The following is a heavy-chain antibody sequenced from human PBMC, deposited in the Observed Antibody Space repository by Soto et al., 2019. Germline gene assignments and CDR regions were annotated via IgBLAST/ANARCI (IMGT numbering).Heavy chain of an antibody. CDR1: GGSFSGYY. CDR2: INHSGST. J-gene: IGHJ4*02. V-gene: IGHV4-34*01. D-gene: IGHD6-13*01. Sequence: SETLSLTCAVYGGSFSGYYWSWIRQPPGKGLEWIGEINHSGSTNYNPSLKSRVTISVDTSKNQFSLKLGSVTAADTAVYYCARVGGIAAAGITGGFDYWGQGTLVTVSS. CDR3: ARVGGIAAAGITGGFDY.